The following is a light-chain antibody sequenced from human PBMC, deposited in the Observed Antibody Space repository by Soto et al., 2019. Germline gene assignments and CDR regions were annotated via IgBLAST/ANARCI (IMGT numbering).Light chain of an antibody. CDR1: QGIRND. Sequence: AIQMTQSPSSLSASVGDRVTITCRASQGIRNDLGWYQQKPGKAPKLLIYAASSLQSGGPSRFSGSLSGTDFTLTISSLQPEDFATYSCLQDYNYPRTFGQGTKVEIK. CDR3: LQDYNYPRT. V-gene: IGKV1-6*01. J-gene: IGKJ1*01. CDR2: AAS.